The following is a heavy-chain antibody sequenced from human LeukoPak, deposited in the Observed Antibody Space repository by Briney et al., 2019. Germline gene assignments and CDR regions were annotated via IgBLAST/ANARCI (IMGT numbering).Heavy chain of an antibody. J-gene: IGHJ4*02. V-gene: IGHV3-21*01. Sequence: GGSLRLSCAASGFTFSSYSMNWVRQAPGKGLEWVSSISSSSSYIYYADSVKGRFTISRDNAKNSLYLQMNSLRAEDTAVYYCARGYYDFWSGYSEPYYFDDWGQGTLVTVSS. CDR3: ARGYYDFWSGYSEPYYFDD. D-gene: IGHD3-3*01. CDR2: ISSSSSYI. CDR1: GFTFSSYS.